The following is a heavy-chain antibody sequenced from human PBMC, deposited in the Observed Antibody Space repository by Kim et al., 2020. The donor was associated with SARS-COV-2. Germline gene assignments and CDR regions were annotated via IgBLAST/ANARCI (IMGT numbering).Heavy chain of an antibody. V-gene: IGHV3-30*03. D-gene: IGHD3-10*02. Sequence: GGSLRLSCIVSGVTLRNDGFHWVRQFPGKGLVWVAFISFDGTTTSYADSVKGRFSISRDNARNTLSLQMNNLRADDTSVYFCAADYNVRDA. CDR2: ISFDGTTT. CDR3: AADYNVRDA. J-gene: IGHJ3*01. CDR1: GVTLRNDG.